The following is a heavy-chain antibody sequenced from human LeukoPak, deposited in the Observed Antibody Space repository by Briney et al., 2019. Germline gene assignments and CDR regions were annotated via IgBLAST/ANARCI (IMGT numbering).Heavy chain of an antibody. J-gene: IGHJ4*02. D-gene: IGHD4-17*01. V-gene: IGHV3-23*01. CDR2: ISGSGGNT. CDR1: GFAFSGFA. CDR3: ARGRGGDYVPSRFDY. Sequence: GGSLRLSCSASGFAFSGFATGWVRQAPGKGLEWVSSISGSGGNTYYADSVEGRFTVSRDNSKNTLYLQMNSLRAEDTVLYYCARGRGGDYVPSRFDYWGQGTLVTVSS.